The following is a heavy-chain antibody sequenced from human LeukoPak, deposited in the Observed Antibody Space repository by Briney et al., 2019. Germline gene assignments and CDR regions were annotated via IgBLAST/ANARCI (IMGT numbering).Heavy chain of an antibody. CDR1: GFTFRIYA. D-gene: IGHD5-12*01. CDR2: ISGSAGST. Sequence: GGSLRLSCAGSGFTFRIYAMSWVRQAPGKGLEWVSAISGSAGSTFYADSVKGRFTISRDNSKSTLYLQMNSLRAEDTAAYYCARGFSVATRPCDYWGQGTLVTVSS. CDR3: ARGFSVATRPCDY. J-gene: IGHJ4*02. V-gene: IGHV3-23*01.